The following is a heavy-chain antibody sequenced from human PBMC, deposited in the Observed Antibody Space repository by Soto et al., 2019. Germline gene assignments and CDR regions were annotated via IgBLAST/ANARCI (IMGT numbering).Heavy chain of an antibody. V-gene: IGHV3-30-3*01. CDR2: ISYDGSNK. J-gene: IGHJ5*02. Sequence: GGSLSPSCAAPGFTFSSYAMHWERRGPGKGLEWVAVISYDGSNKYYADSVKGRFTISRDNSKNTLYLQMNSLRAEDTAVYYCASLVVAGTGWFDPWGQGTLVTVSS. D-gene: IGHD6-19*01. CDR1: GFTFSSYA. CDR3: ASLVVAGTGWFDP.